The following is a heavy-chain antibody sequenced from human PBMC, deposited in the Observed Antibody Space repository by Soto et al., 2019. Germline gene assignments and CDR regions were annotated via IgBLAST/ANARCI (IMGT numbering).Heavy chain of an antibody. V-gene: IGHV4-34*01. CDR3: ARGLILWFGELSRRGGYYYDMDV. D-gene: IGHD3-10*01. J-gene: IGHJ6*03. CDR2: INDSGNI. Sequence: QVQLQQWGAGLLKPSETLSLTCAVYGGSFSGYQWTWIRQTPGKGLEWIGEINDSGNINYNPSLKSRVTILVDTAKKQLSLKLSSVTAADTAVYYCARGLILWFGELSRRGGYYYDMDVWGKGTTVTVSS. CDR1: GGSFSGYQ.